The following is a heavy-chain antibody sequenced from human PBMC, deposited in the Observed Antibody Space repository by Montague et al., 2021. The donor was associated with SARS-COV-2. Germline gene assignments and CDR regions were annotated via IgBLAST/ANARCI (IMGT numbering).Heavy chain of an antibody. CDR2: ISSSGSTI. CDR1: GFTFSSYE. Sequence: SLRLSCAASGFTFSSYEMNWVRQAPGKGLEWVSYISSSGSTIYYAGSVKGRFTISRDNAKNSLYLQMNSLRAEDTAVYYCARVGFLEWLLYFQHYGMDVWGQGTTVTVSS. V-gene: IGHV3-48*03. CDR3: ARVGFLEWLLYFQHYGMDV. D-gene: IGHD3-3*01. J-gene: IGHJ6*02.